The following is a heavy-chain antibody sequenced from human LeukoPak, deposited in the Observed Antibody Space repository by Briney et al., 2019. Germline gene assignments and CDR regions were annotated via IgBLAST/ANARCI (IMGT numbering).Heavy chain of an antibody. CDR3: ARPAYSSSLSSHFDP. Sequence: GESLKISCEGSGYSFSTYWIAWVRQMPGKGLEWMGSIYPRDSEIRYSPSFQGQVTISADNSISTAYLQWSSLKASDTAMYYCARPAYSSSLSSHFDPWGQGTLVTVFS. V-gene: IGHV5-51*01. J-gene: IGHJ5*02. CDR2: IYPRDSEI. CDR1: GYSFSTYW. D-gene: IGHD6-13*01.